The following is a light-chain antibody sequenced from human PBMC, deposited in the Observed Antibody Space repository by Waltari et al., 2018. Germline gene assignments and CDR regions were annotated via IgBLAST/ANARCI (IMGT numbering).Light chain of an antibody. J-gene: IGKJ1*01. CDR2: WAS. CDR3: QQYYTTPWT. Sequence: DIVMTQSPDSLTVSLGERVTINCKSSQSVLYSSINKNYLAWYQQTPGQPPKLLIYWASTRDSGVPDRFSGSGSGTDFTLTISSLQAEDVAVYYCQQYYTTPWTFGQGTQVEIK. CDR1: QSVLYSSINKNY. V-gene: IGKV4-1*01.